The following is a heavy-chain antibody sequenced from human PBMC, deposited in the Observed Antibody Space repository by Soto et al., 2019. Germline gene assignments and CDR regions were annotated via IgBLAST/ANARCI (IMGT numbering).Heavy chain of an antibody. CDR2: IIPIFGTA. V-gene: IGHV1-69*13. Sequence: SLKVSCNSSGFTFSSYAIICVRHSPGQGLEWMGGIIPIFGTANYAQKFQGRVTITADESTSTAYMELSSLRSEDTAVYYCARGDGDDSDAFDIWGQGTMVTVSS. CDR3: ARGDGDDSDAFDI. J-gene: IGHJ3*02. D-gene: IGHD3-10*01. CDR1: GFTFSSYA.